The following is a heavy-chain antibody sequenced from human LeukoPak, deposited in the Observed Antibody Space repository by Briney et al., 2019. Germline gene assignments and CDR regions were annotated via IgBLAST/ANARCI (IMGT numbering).Heavy chain of an antibody. CDR2: ISSSSYI. J-gene: IGHJ4*02. CDR3: ARVSSSWSSGPIEY. CDR1: GFTFSSYS. Sequence: GGSLRLSCAASGFTFSSYSMNWVRQAPGKGLEWVSSISSSSYIYYADSVKGRFTISRDNAKNSLYLQMNSLRAEDTAVYYCARVSSSWSSGPIEYWGQGTLVTVSS. D-gene: IGHD6-13*01. V-gene: IGHV3-21*01.